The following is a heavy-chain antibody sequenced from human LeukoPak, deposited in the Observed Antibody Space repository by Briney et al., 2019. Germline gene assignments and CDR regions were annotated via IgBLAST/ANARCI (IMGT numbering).Heavy chain of an antibody. Sequence: PGGSLRLSCAASGFTVSSNYMSWVRQAPGKGLEWVSAISGSGGATYYADSVKGRFTVSRDNAKNSLYLQMNSLRAEDTAVYYCARAGWNRAFDIWGQGTMVTVSS. J-gene: IGHJ3*02. D-gene: IGHD1-1*01. CDR3: ARAGWNRAFDI. CDR2: ISGSGGAT. V-gene: IGHV3-48*01. CDR1: GFTVSSNY.